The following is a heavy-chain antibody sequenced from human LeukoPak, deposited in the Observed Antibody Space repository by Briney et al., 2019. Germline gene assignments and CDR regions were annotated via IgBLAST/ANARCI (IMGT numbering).Heavy chain of an antibody. CDR1: GYTFSDHY. CDR2: INPRTGAT. J-gene: IGHJ4*02. Sequence: ASVKVSCKTCGYTFSDHYIYWVRQTPKQGLEWMGFINPRTGATYYAENFQGRVTLTRDTSISTAYLELRSDDTAVYYCARVATKFQMLYPDFWGQGSLVTVSS. CDR3: ARVATKFQMLYPDF. D-gene: IGHD3-16*02. V-gene: IGHV1-2*02.